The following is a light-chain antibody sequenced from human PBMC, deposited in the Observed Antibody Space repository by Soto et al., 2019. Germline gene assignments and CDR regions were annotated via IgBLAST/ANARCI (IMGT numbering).Light chain of an antibody. J-gene: IGLJ2*01. CDR1: SSDIGGYDY. V-gene: IGLV2-14*01. CDR3: SSYTTSDTLI. CDR2: VDS. Sequence: QSALTQPPSASGSPGQSVTISCTGTSSDIGGYDYVSWYQQHPGKAPKLIIYVDSDRPSGVSNRFSGSKSGNTASLTISGLQPEDEADYYCSSYTTSDTLIFGGGTKLTVL.